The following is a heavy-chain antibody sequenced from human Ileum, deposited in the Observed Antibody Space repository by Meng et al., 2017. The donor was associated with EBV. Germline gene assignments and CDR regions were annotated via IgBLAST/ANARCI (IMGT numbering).Heavy chain of an antibody. D-gene: IGHD3-16*01. CDR1: GGSVRGVSTH. CDR2: TYGSNI. V-gene: IGHV4-61*01. Sequence: VTLRASGHVLVQPWVTLALPCSFAGGSVRGVSTHWGWIRQSPGRGLEWIGHTYGSNINSSPSFQIRVTISIDTAKNQLFLKLTSVTAADTAMYYCAYYRVGRGGVGSWGQGTLVTVSS. CDR3: AYYRVGRGGVGS. J-gene: IGHJ4*02.